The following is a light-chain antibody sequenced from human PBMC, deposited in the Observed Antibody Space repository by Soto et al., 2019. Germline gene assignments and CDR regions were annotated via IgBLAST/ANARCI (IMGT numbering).Light chain of an antibody. J-gene: IGLJ1*01. V-gene: IGLV2-23*01. Sequence: QSALTQPASVSGSPGQSIIISCTGTSSTVGTYNVVSWFQQYPGKAPKLMIYEGTKRPSGISSRFSGSKSGNTASLTISGLQAEDEAHYYCCSYGGSGPYLFGTGTKLTVL. CDR1: SSTVGTYNV. CDR3: CSYGGSGPYL. CDR2: EGT.